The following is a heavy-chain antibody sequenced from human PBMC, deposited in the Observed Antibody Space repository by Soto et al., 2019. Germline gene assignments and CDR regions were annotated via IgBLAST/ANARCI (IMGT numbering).Heavy chain of an antibody. CDR2: INHSGST. CDR3: ARGLDIVVVVAATRDGDYFEY. Sequence: SETLSLTCAVYGGSFSGYYWSWIRQPPGKGLEWIGEINHSGSTNYNPSLKSRVTISVDTSKNQFSLKLSSVTAADTAVYYCARGLDIVVVVAATRDGDYFEYWGQGTLVTVSS. V-gene: IGHV4-34*01. CDR1: GGSFSGYY. J-gene: IGHJ4*02. D-gene: IGHD2-15*01.